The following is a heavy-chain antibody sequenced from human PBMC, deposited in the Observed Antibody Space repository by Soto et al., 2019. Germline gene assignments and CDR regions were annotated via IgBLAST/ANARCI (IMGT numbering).Heavy chain of an antibody. CDR2: INAGNGNT. Sequence: ASVKVSCKASGYTFTSYGIHWVRQAPGQRLEWTGWINAGNGNTKYSEKFQGRVTITRDTSASTAYLELSSLRSEDTAVYYCARDPNYSNAYYHHYCYGIDVLGQGTTVTVCS. CDR3: ARDPNYSNAYYHHYCYGIDV. CDR1: GYTFTSYG. J-gene: IGHJ6*02. V-gene: IGHV1-3*01. D-gene: IGHD3-22*01.